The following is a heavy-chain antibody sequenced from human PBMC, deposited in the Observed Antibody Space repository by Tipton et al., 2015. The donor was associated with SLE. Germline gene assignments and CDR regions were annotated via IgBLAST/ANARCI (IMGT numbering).Heavy chain of an antibody. D-gene: IGHD1-26*01. J-gene: IGHJ4*02. CDR2: IRYDGSNK. Sequence: SLRLSCVASGFTFSDFDMHWVRQSPGKGLEWVTFIRYDGSNKYYADSVKGRFTTSRDNSKNTLYLQMNSLRAEDTAVYYCARDNNPGYSGAYYGGLDYWGQGTLVTVSS. CDR3: ARDNNPGYSGAYYGGLDY. V-gene: IGHV3-30*02. CDR1: GFTFSDFD.